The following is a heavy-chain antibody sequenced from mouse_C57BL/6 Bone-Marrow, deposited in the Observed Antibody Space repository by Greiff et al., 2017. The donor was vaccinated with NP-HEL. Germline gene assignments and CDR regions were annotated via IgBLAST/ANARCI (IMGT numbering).Heavy chain of an antibody. J-gene: IGHJ3*01. CDR3: TTWDYSWFAY. D-gene: IGHD1-1*01. CDR1: GFNIKDDY. CDR2: IDPENGDT. Sequence: EVHLVESGAELVRPGASVKLSCTASGFNIKDDYMHWVKQRPEQGLEWIGWIDPENGDTEYASKFQGKATITADTSSNTAYLQLSSLTSEDTAVYYCTTWDYSWFAYWGQGTLVTVSA. V-gene: IGHV14-4*01.